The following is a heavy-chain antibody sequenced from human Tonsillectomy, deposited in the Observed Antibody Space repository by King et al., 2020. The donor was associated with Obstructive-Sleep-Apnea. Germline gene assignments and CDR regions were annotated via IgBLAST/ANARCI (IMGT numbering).Heavy chain of an antibody. D-gene: IGHD3-16*02. CDR3: AKDQYDYVWGSYRYDAFDI. J-gene: IGHJ3*02. CDR2: ISGSGGST. Sequence: VQLVESGGGLVQPGGSLRLSCAASGFTFSSYAMSWVRQAPGKGLEWVSAISGSGGSTYYADSVKGRFTLSRENSKNTLYLQMNSRRAEDTAVYYCAKDQYDYVWGSYRYDAFDIWGQGTMVTVSS. V-gene: IGHV3-23*04. CDR1: GFTFSSYA.